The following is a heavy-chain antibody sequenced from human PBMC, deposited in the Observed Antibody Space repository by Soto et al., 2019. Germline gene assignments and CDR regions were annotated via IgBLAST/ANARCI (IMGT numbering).Heavy chain of an antibody. D-gene: IGHD4-17*01. V-gene: IGHV3-15*07. CDR3: TTDSYMTNIIVRFDY. Sequence: EVHLVESGGGLVKPGGSLRLSCAASGFIFSNAWINWVRQAPRKGLEWVGRVKSKTDGGKTDFAAPMKGRFAISRDDSKNMVYLEMNSLKTEDTAIYYCTTDSYMTNIIVRFDYWGHGTLVTVSS. CDR1: GFIFSNAW. J-gene: IGHJ4*01. CDR2: VKSKTDGGKT.